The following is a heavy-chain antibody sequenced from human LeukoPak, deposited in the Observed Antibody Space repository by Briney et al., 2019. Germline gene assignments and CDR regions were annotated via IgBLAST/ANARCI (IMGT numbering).Heavy chain of an antibody. V-gene: IGHV3-48*04. CDR1: GFSFSSYT. CDR3: TREFHDLLTGDTYYYYYMDV. Sequence: PGGSLRLYCANSGFSFSSYTMNWVRQAPGKGMEWVSYISSGSATIYYADSVKGRFTISRDNAKNSLYLQMNSLRAEDTAVYYCTREFHDLLTGDTYYYYYMDVWCKGTTVTVS. CDR2: ISSGSATI. J-gene: IGHJ6*03. D-gene: IGHD3-9*01.